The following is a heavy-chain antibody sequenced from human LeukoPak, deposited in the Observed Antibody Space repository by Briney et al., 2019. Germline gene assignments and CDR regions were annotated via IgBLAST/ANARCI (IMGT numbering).Heavy chain of an antibody. V-gene: IGHV4-59*01. CDR1: GGSISSYY. D-gene: IGHD6-19*01. Sequence: SETLSLTCTVSGGSISSYYWSWIRQPPGKGLEWIGYIYYSGNTNYNPSLKSRVTISVDTSKNQFSLKLSSVTAADTAVYYCARVSASIAVAGEAFDIWGQGTMVTVSS. J-gene: IGHJ3*02. CDR2: IYYSGNT. CDR3: ARVSASIAVAGEAFDI.